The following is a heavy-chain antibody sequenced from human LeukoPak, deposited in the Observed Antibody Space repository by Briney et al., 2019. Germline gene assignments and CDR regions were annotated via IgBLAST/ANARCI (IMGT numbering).Heavy chain of an antibody. J-gene: IGHJ3*02. V-gene: IGHV4-4*07. D-gene: IGHD2-15*01. CDR3: ARGRYCSADVCTGGDSFDI. Sequence: SETLCLTSTDSGGSLRKYNWSWIRHPAGERLESIGRKYARGDSNYNPPLQSRVTMSVYTSKNQFSLKLRSVTAADTAVYYCARGRYCSADVCTGGDSFDIWGQGTMVSVSS. CDR1: GGSLRKYN. CDR2: KYARGDS.